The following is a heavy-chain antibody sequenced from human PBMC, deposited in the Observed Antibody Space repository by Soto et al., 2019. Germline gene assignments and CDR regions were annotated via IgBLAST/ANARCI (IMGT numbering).Heavy chain of an antibody. CDR2: IFHSGST. Sequence: SETLSLTCAVSGGSISSSNWWSWVRQPPGKGLEWIGEIFHSGSTNYNPSLKSRVTISLDMSNNQFSLKLNSVTAADTAVYYCARVTSGLSLFDYWGQGTLVTVSS. V-gene: IGHV4-4*02. CDR1: GGSISSSNW. D-gene: IGHD6-19*01. CDR3: ARVTSGLSLFDY. J-gene: IGHJ4*02.